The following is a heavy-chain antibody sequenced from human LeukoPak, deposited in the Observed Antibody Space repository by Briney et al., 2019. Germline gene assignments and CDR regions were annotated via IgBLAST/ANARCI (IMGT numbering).Heavy chain of an antibody. CDR3: ARDTYYDSSGYYFGAFDI. Sequence: ASVKVSCKASGYTFTSYGISWVRQAPGQGLGWKGWISLYNGNTNYAQKLQGIVTMTTDTSTSTAYMELRSLRSDDTAVYYCARDTYYDSSGYYFGAFDIWGQGTLVTVSS. D-gene: IGHD3-22*01. J-gene: IGHJ3*02. CDR2: ISLYNGNT. V-gene: IGHV1-18*01. CDR1: GYTFTSYG.